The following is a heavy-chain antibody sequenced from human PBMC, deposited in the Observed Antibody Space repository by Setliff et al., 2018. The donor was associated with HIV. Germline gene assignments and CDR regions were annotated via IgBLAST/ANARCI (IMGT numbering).Heavy chain of an antibody. V-gene: IGHV1-69*13. D-gene: IGHD2-15*01. CDR2: IIPIFGTP. J-gene: IGHJ6*01. CDR3: ARDSRDIVVVIAPEPEPYYYYGMDV. Sequence: SVKVSCKASGDTFNSHAISWVRQAPGQGLERMGGIIPIFGTPNYAQKFKGRLTITADESTSTVYMELSSLRSEDTAVYYCARDSRDIVVVIAPEPEPYYYYGMDVWG. CDR1: GDTFNSHA.